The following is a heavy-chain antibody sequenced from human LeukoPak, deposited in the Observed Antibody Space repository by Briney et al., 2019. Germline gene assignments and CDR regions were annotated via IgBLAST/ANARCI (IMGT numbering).Heavy chain of an antibody. CDR1: GYSFTGNY. J-gene: IGHJ3*02. CDR2: INPNSGGT. Sequence: ASVKVSCKASGYSFTGNYMHWVRQAPGQGLEWMGWINPNSGGTNYAQKFQGRVTMTRDTSISTAYMELSRLRSDDTAVYYCATERLTMVRAHDAFDIWGQGTMVTVSS. V-gene: IGHV1-2*02. D-gene: IGHD3-10*01. CDR3: ATERLTMVRAHDAFDI.